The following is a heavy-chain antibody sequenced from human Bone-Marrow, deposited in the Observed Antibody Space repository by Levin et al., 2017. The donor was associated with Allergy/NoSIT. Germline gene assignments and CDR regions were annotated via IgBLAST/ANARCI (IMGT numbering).Heavy chain of an antibody. CDR2: ISGSGGST. CDR1: GFTFSSYA. Sequence: GESLKISCAASGFTFSSYAMSWVRQAPGKGLEWVSAISGSGGSTYYADSVKGRFTISRDNSKNTLYLQMNSLRAEDTAVYYCAKGSVVVPAAIHDWFDPWGQGTLVTVSS. CDR3: AKGSVVVPAAIHDWFDP. D-gene: IGHD2-2*02. V-gene: IGHV3-23*01. J-gene: IGHJ5*02.